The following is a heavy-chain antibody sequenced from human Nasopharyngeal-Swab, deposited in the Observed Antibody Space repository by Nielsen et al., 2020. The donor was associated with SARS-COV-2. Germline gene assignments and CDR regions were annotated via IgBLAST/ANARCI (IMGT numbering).Heavy chain of an antibody. CDR3: ASGARRGRVPFDY. J-gene: IGHJ4*02. Sequence: GSLRLSCAVYGGSFSGYYWSWIRQSPGKGLEWIGQINYSGTTNYNPSLKSRVAISVDTSKNQFSLKLNSVTAADTVVYYCASGARRGRVPFDYWGQGTQVTVSS. CDR2: INYSGTT. V-gene: IGHV4-34*01. D-gene: IGHD3-16*01. CDR1: GGSFSGYY.